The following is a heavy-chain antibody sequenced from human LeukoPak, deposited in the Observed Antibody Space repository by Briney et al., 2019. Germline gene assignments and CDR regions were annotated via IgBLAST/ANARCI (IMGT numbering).Heavy chain of an antibody. J-gene: IGHJ4*02. CDR1: GYTFTGYY. D-gene: IGHD5-18*01. CDR2: INTNTGNP. Sequence: EASVKVSCKASGYTFTGYYIHWVRQAPGQGLEWMGWINTNTGNPTYAQGFFTGRYVFSLDTSASTAYLQINGLKADDTAVYYCGRDPRLGIRGYTYGYIDHWGQGTLLTVAS. CDR3: GRDPRLGIRGYTYGYIDH. V-gene: IGHV7-4-1*02.